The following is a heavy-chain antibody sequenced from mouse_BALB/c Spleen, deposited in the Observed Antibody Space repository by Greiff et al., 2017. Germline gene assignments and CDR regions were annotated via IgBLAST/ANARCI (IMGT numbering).Heavy chain of an antibody. V-gene: IGHV1-87*01. CDR3: ARGNYRYDRDY. J-gene: IGHJ2*01. CDR2: IYPGDGDT. Sequence: VQLQQSGAELARPGASVKLSCKASGYTFTSYWMQWVKQRPGQGLEWIGAIYPGDGDTRYTQKFKGKATLTADKSSSTAYMQLSSLASEDSAVYYCARGNYRYDRDYWGQGTTLTVSS. D-gene: IGHD2-14*01. CDR1: GYTFTSYW.